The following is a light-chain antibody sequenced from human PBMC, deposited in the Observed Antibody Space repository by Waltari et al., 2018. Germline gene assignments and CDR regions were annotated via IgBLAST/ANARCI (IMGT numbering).Light chain of an antibody. J-gene: IGLJ2*01. CDR2: DDS. CDR3: QVWDSSSDLHVV. CDR1: NIGRKS. V-gene: IGLV3-21*03. Sequence: SYVLTQPPSVSVAPGKPARITCGGNNIGRKSVHWYQQKPGQAPVLVVYDDSDRPSGIPERFSGSNSGNTATLTISRVEAGDETDYYCQVWDSSSDLHVVFGGGTKLTVL.